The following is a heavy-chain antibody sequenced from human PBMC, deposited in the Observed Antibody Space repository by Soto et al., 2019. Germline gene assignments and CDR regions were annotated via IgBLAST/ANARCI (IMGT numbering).Heavy chain of an antibody. CDR2: ISAYNGNT. CDR3: ARVWPDYYGSGSYYGWFDP. Sequence: QVQLVQSGAEVKKPGASVKVSCKASGYTFTSYGISWVRQAPGQGLEWMGWISAYNGNTNYAQKLQGRVTMTTDTSTSTAYMELSSLRSDDTAVYYCARVWPDYYGSGSYYGWFDPWGQGTLVTVSS. CDR1: GYTFTSYG. D-gene: IGHD3-10*01. V-gene: IGHV1-18*04. J-gene: IGHJ5*02.